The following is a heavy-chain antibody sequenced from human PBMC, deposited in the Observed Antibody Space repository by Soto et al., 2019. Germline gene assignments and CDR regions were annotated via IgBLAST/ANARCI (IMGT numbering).Heavy chain of an antibody. D-gene: IGHD6-19*01. Sequence: EVQLLESGGGLVQPGGSLRLSCAASGFIFSSYGMSWVRQAPGKGLERVSAMNGRGDKTNYADSVKGRFTISRDTTKNTLFLQMNSLRVEDTAVYYCAKGMCDSSCSYYQFDYWGQGTLVTVSS. V-gene: IGHV3-23*01. J-gene: IGHJ4*02. CDR3: AKGMCDSSCSYYQFDY. CDR2: MNGRGDKT. CDR1: GFIFSSYG.